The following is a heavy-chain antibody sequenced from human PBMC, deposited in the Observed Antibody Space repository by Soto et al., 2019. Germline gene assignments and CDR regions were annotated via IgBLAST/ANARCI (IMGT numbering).Heavy chain of an antibody. CDR2: ITDTGGDA. V-gene: IGHV3-23*01. D-gene: IGHD3-10*01. J-gene: IGHJ4*02. Sequence: EVQLLESGGDLIQPGGSLRLSCVASGLTFGSRAMSWVRQSPGEGLEWVSTITDTGGDAKYEDSVRGRFAISRDNSKNTRYLQMSALRAEVWAIYFCVRGSKDSYPGSRTFDFWGRGTLVTVSS. CDR1: GLTFGSRA. CDR3: VRGSKDSYPGSRTFDF.